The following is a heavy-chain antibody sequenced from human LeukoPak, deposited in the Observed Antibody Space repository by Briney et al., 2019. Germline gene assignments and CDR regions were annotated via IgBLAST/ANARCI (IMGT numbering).Heavy chain of an antibody. CDR2: IYPGDSDT. J-gene: IGHJ4*02. V-gene: IGHV5-51*01. D-gene: IGHD6-13*01. Sequence: GESLKISCRGSGYSFTSYWIGWVRQMPGKSLEWMGIIYPGDSDTRYSPSFQGQVTISADKSISPAYLQWSSLKASDTAIYYCPRLAWYDFDYWGQGTLVTVSS. CDR3: PRLAWYDFDY. CDR1: GYSFTSYW.